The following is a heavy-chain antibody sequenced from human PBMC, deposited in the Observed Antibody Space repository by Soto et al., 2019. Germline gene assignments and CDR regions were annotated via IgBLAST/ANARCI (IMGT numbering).Heavy chain of an antibody. CDR2: ISSSSSTI. J-gene: IGHJ3*02. CDR1: GFTFSSYS. V-gene: IGHV3-48*01. D-gene: IGHD6-19*01. Sequence: EVQLVESGGGSVQPGGSLRLPCAASGFTFSSYSMNWVRQAPGKGLEWVSYISSSSSTIYYADSVKGRFTISRDNAKNSLYLQMNSLRAEDTAVYYCARDDSSGGAFDIWGQGTMVTVSS. CDR3: ARDDSSGGAFDI.